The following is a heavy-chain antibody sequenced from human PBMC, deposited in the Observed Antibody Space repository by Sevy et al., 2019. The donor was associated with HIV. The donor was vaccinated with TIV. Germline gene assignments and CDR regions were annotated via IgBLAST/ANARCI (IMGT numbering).Heavy chain of an antibody. D-gene: IGHD5-18*01. Sequence: SETLSLTCTVSGGSISAKNYFWGWIRQPPGKGLEWIGSIYHTGSTYHSPSLQSRVGISVDTSKKLFSVKLSSVTAADTAVYFWARHAFKHGYRPSYFDSWGHGTLVTVSS. V-gene: IGHV4-39*01. CDR1: GGSISAKNYF. CDR2: IYHTGST. CDR3: ARHAFKHGYRPSYFDS. J-gene: IGHJ4*01.